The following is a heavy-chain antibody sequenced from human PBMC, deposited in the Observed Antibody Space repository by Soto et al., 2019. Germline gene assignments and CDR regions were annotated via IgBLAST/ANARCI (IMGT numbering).Heavy chain of an antibody. J-gene: IGHJ4*01. CDR2: ISSSSSYI. CDR1: GCTFSSHS. CDR3: GVDRSGWEDGLGY. D-gene: IGHD6-19*01. Sequence: GFMRLSCAASGCTFSSHSMNWVRQVPRKGLEWVSSISSSSSYIYYADSVKGRFTISRDNAKNSLYLQMNSLRAEDTAVYYCGVDRSGWEDGLGYWGHGTLVTVS. V-gene: IGHV3-21*01.